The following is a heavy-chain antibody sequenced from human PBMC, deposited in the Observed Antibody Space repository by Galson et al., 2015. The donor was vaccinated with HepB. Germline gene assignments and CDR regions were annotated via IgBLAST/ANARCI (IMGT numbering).Heavy chain of an antibody. CDR1: GYIFTNYG. CDR2: ISAYNGNT. CDR3: ARDGAIVGATVDY. J-gene: IGHJ4*02. Sequence: SVKVSCKASGYIFTNYGFSWVRQAPGQGLEWMGWISAYNGNTNYAQNFQGRVTMTTDTSTSTAYMELRSLRSDDAAVYYCARDGAIVGATVDYWGQGTLVTVSS. D-gene: IGHD1-26*01. V-gene: IGHV1-18*04.